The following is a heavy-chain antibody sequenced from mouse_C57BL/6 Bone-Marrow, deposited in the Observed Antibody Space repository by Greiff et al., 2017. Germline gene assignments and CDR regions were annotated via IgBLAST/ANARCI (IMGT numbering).Heavy chain of an antibody. CDR1: GFSLTSYG. J-gene: IGHJ3*01. CDR3: TRRWLGGFAY. V-gene: IGHV2-2*01. D-gene: IGHD2-3*01. CDR2: IWSGGST. Sequence: QVQLKESGPGLVQPSQSLSITCTVSGFSLTSYGVHWVRQSPGKGLEWLGVIWSGGSTDYNAAFISRLSISKNNSKSQVFFTMNSLQADDTAIYYCTRRWLGGFAYWGQGTLVTVSA.